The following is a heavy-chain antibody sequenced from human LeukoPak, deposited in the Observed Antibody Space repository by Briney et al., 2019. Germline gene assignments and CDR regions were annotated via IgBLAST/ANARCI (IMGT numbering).Heavy chain of an antibody. CDR3: ARERTLITRFSFNY. V-gene: IGHV3-74*01. Sequence: PGGSLRLSCAASGFTFGSYWMHWVRQAPGKGLVWVSRINTDGGSTTYADSVKGRFTISRDNAKNSLFLQMNSLRAEDTAVYYCARERTLITRFSFNYWGQGILVTVSS. D-gene: IGHD1-7*01. CDR2: INTDGGST. J-gene: IGHJ4*02. CDR1: GFTFGSYW.